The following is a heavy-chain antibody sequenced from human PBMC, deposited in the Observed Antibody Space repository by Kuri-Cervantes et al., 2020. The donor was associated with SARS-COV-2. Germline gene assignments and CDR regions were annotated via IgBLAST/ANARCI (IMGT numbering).Heavy chain of an antibody. J-gene: IGHJ5*02. CDR3: SRGRVWFDP. V-gene: IGHV3-49*03. CDR1: GFKFGDYP. Sequence: GGSLRLSCTASGFKFGDYPMSWFRQAPGKGLEWVGFIRNKGYGATTEYGASVKGRFTISRDDSESIAYLQMSSLKTEDTAVYYCSRGRVWFDPWGQGTLVTVSS. CDR2: IRNKGYGATT.